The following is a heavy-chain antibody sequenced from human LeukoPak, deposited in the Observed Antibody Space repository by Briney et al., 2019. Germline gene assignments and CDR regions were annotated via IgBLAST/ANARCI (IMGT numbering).Heavy chain of an antibody. J-gene: IGHJ4*02. V-gene: IGHV4-34*01. CDR2: ATHSRST. CDR1: GGSFSDYY. Sequence: ASETLSLTCAVYGGSFSDYYWGWIRQPPGKGLEWIGEATHSRSTNYNPSLKSRVTISVVTSMNQFSLKLSSVTAADTAVYYCARRLPVAGRAPDYWGPGTLVTVSS. CDR3: ARRLPVAGRAPDY. D-gene: IGHD6-19*01.